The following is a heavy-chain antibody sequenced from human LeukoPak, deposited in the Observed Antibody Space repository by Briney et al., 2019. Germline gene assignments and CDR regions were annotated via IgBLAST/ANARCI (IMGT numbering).Heavy chain of an antibody. Sequence: SETLSLTCAVYGGSFSGYYRSWIRQPPGKGLEWIGEINHSGSTNYNPSLKSRVTISVDTSKNQFSLKLSSVTAADTAVYYCARGLRGVVVVPAAMGKGFDYWGQGTLVTVSS. CDR3: ARGLRGVVVVPAAMGKGFDY. V-gene: IGHV4-34*01. CDR1: GGSFSGYY. J-gene: IGHJ4*02. CDR2: INHSGST. D-gene: IGHD2-2*01.